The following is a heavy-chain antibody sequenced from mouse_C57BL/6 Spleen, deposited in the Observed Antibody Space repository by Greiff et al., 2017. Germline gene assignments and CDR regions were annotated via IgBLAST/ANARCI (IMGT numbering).Heavy chain of an antibody. CDR3: ARQDYYLYYYAMDY. CDR2: IYPGSGNT. D-gene: IGHD1-1*01. V-gene: IGHV1-76*01. CDR1: GYTFTDYY. Sequence: QVQLQQSGAELVRPGASVKLSCKASGYTFTDYYINWVKQRPGQGLEWIARIYPGSGNTYYNEKFKGKATLTAEKSSSTAYMQLSSLTSEDSAVYFCARQDYYLYYYAMDYWGQGTSVTVSS. J-gene: IGHJ4*01.